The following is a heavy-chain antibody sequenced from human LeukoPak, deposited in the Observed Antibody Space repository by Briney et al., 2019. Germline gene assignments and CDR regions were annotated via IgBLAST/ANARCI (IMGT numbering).Heavy chain of an antibody. D-gene: IGHD6-6*01. J-gene: IGHJ3*02. CDR1: GGSISSYY. CDR3: AREPSSIAALGAFDI. Sequence: SETLSLTCTVSGGSISSYYWSWIRQPPGKGLEWIGYIYYSGSTNYNPSLKSRVTISVDTSKNQFSLKLSSVPAADTAVYYCAREPSSIAALGAFDIWGQGTMVTVSS. V-gene: IGHV4-59*01. CDR2: IYYSGST.